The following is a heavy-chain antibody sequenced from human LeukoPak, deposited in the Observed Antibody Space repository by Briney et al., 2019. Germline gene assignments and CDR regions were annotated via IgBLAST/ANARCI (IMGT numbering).Heavy chain of an antibody. CDR3: AKDIFSHYYGSGSYMGAGYAFDI. CDR1: GFTFDDYA. Sequence: GRSLRLSCATSGFTFDDYAMHWVRQAPGKGLEWVSGISWNSGSIDYADSVKGRFTISRDNSKNTLYLQMNSLRAEDTAVYYCAKDIFSHYYGSGSYMGAGYAFDIWGQGTMVTVSS. D-gene: IGHD3-10*01. V-gene: IGHV3-9*01. CDR2: ISWNSGSI. J-gene: IGHJ3*02.